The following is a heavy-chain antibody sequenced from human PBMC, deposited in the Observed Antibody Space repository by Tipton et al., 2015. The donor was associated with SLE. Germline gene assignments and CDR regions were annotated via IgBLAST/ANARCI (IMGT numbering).Heavy chain of an antibody. Sequence: SLRLSCAASGFNFYKYAMNWVRQAPGKGLEWVSGSSGYGGTSFYADSVRGRFAVSRDNSKNILFLHMTNLRVEDTAVYFCAKGTDSSLDYWGQGTLVTVSS. CDR1: GFNFYKYA. V-gene: IGHV3-23*01. CDR2: SSGYGGTS. D-gene: IGHD6-13*01. CDR3: AKGTDSSLDY. J-gene: IGHJ4*02.